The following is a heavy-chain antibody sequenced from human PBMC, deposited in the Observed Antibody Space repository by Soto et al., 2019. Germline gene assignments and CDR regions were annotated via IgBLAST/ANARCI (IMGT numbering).Heavy chain of an antibody. CDR2: IIPILGIA. Sequence: QVQLVQSGAEVKKPGSSVKVSCKASGGTFSSYTISWVRQAPGQGLEWMGRIIPILGIANYAQKFQGRVTITGDKSTSTAYMELSSLRSEDTAVYYCARAQLAAAGDYDYWGQGTLVTVSS. D-gene: IGHD6-13*01. J-gene: IGHJ4*02. V-gene: IGHV1-69*02. CDR3: ARAQLAAAGDYDY. CDR1: GGTFSSYT.